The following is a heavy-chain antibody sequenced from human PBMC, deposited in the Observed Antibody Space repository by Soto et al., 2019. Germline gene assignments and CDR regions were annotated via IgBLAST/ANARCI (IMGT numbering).Heavy chain of an antibody. CDR1: RFTFSSYS. CDR3: ARDDYGGNSS. V-gene: IGHV3-21*01. Sequence: EVQLVESGGGLVKPGGSLRLSCAASRFTFSSYSMNWVRQAPGKGLEWVSSISSSSSYIYYADSVKGRFTISRDNAKKSLYLQMTSLRAEDKAVYYCARDDYGGNSSWGQGTMVTVSS. J-gene: IGHJ5*02. CDR2: ISSSSSYI. D-gene: IGHD4-17*01.